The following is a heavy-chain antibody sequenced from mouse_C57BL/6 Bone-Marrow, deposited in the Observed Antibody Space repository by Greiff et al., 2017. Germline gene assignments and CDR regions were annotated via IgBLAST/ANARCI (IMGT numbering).Heavy chain of an antibody. Sequence: EVKLMESGGGLVKPGGSLKLSCAASGFTFSSYAMSWVRQTPEKRLEWVATISDGGSYTYYPDNVKGRFTISRDNAKNNLYLQMSHLKSEDTAMYYCARAYYSNFAWFAYWGQGTLVTVSA. D-gene: IGHD2-5*01. CDR1: GFTFSSYA. CDR3: ARAYYSNFAWFAY. CDR2: ISDGGSYT. J-gene: IGHJ3*01. V-gene: IGHV5-4*03.